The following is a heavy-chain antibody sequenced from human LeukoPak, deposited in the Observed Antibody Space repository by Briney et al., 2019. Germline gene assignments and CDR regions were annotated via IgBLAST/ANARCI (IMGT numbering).Heavy chain of an antibody. J-gene: IGHJ4*02. CDR2: IDPSDSYN. CDR1: GYSFTSYW. Sequence: GESLKIPFNGSGYSFTSYWISWVRQIPGKGLDWMGRIDPSDSYNSYSPPFQGHVTMSADKSISTANLQWSSLKPSDTVMYYCAKSNLRGAAVAGRTGFDYWGQGTLVTVSS. D-gene: IGHD6-13*01. CDR3: AKSNLRGAAVAGRTGFDY. V-gene: IGHV5-10-1*01.